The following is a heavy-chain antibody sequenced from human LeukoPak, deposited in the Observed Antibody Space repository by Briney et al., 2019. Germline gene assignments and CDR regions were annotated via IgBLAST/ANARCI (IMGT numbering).Heavy chain of an antibody. J-gene: IGHJ3*02. CDR3: ARDFMGAGAIDI. V-gene: IGHV3-74*01. CDR2: INIDGSYT. Sequence: GGSLRLSCAASGFTFSRWMHWVRQVPGKGLVWVSRINIDGSYTNYADSVKGRFTISRDNAKNTLYLQMNSLRAEDTAVYCCARDFMGAGAIDIWGQGTMVTVSS. D-gene: IGHD3-16*01. CDR1: GFTFSRW.